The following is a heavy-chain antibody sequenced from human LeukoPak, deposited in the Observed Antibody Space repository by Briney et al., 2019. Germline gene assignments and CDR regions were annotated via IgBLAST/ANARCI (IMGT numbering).Heavy chain of an antibody. CDR1: GGSFSGPY. Sequence: SETLSHTCAVNGGSFSGPYWSWIRPPPGKGLEWIGEINHSGSTNYTPSPQSRVTISVDTSKNQFSLKLSSVTAADTAVYYCARRPPVSYCYGMDVWGQGTTVTVSS. J-gene: IGHJ6*02. V-gene: IGHV4-34*01. CDR3: ARRPPVSYCYGMDV. CDR2: INHSGST.